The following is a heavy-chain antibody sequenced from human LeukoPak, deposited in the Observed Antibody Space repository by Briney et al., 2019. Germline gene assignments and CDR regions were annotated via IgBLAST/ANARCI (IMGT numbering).Heavy chain of an antibody. CDR1: GYTFTSYG. J-gene: IGHJ4*02. D-gene: IGHD6-13*01. V-gene: IGHV1-18*01. CDR3: ARDQDIAAAGPFDY. Sequence: ASVKVSCKASGYTFTSYGISWVRQAPGQGLEWMGWISVYNGNTNYAQKLQGRVTMTTDTSTSTAYMELRSLRSDDTAVYYCARDQDIAAAGPFDYWAQGTLVTVSS. CDR2: ISVYNGNT.